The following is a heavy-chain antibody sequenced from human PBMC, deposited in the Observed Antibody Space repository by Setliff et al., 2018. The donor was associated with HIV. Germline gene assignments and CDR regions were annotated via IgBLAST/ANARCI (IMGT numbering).Heavy chain of an antibody. J-gene: IGHJ4*02. Sequence: AASGFTFSNAWMTWVRQVPGKRLEWVGHIKSKTDSGTTDYAAPVKGRFTISRDDSKNTLYLQMNSLKTEDTAVYYCTTVARYHFDSSGYRGPFDYWGQGTLVTVSS. D-gene: IGHD3-22*01. V-gene: IGHV3-15*01. CDR2: IKSKTDSGTT. CDR1: GFTFSNAW. CDR3: TTVARYHFDSSGYRGPFDY.